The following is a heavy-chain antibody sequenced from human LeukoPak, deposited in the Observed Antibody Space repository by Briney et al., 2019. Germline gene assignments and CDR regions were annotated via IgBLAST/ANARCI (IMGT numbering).Heavy chain of an antibody. V-gene: IGHV3-11*01. J-gene: IGHJ4*02. D-gene: IGHD3-22*01. Sequence: GGSLRLSCAASGFTFSDYYMSWIRQAPGKGLEWVSYISSSGSTIYYADSVKGRFTISRDNAKNSLYLQVNSLRAEDTAVYYCAGDTYYYDSSGYLARDWGQGTLVTVSS. CDR1: GFTFSDYY. CDR3: AGDTYYYDSSGYLARD. CDR2: ISSSGSTI.